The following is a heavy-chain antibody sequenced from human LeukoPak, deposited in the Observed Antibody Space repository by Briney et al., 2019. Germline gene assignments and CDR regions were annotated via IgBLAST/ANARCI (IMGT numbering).Heavy chain of an antibody. CDR1: GFTFSSYG. D-gene: IGHD5-18*01. CDR2: IYSGGST. CDR3: ARVGTAMAFDY. J-gene: IGHJ4*02. Sequence: GRSLRLSCAASGFTFSSYGMHWVRQAPGKGLEWVAVIYSGGSTYYADSVKGRFTISRDNSKNTLYLQMNSLRAEDTAVYYCARVGTAMAFDYWGQGTLVTVSS. V-gene: IGHV3-53*01.